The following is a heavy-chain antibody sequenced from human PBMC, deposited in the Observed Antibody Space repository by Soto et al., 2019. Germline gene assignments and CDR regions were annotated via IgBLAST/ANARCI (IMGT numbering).Heavy chain of an antibody. CDR2: ISGSGGSP. CDR3: AKARCAGDSCYVPAY. Sequence: GGSLRLSCAASGFTFSSYTMAWVRQAPGKGPEWVSSISGSGGSPSYADSVQGRFTISRDNPRNTLSLQMNRLRVEDTATYYCAKARCAGDSCYVPAYWGHGSPVTVSS. J-gene: IGHJ1*01. CDR1: GFTFSSYT. D-gene: IGHD2-21*01. V-gene: IGHV3-23*01.